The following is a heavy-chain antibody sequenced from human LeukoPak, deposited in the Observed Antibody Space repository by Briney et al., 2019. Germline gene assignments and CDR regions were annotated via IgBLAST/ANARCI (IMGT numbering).Heavy chain of an antibody. V-gene: IGHV3-66*01. CDR1: GFTVSSNY. D-gene: IGHD1-7*01. CDR3: ARGNYDEYYFDY. J-gene: IGHJ4*02. Sequence: GGSLRLSCAASGFTVSSNYMSWVRQAPGKGLEWVSVIYSGGSTYYADSVKGRFTISRDNSRNTLYLQMNSLRAEDTAVYYCARGNYDEYYFDYWGQGTLVTVSS. CDR2: IYSGGST.